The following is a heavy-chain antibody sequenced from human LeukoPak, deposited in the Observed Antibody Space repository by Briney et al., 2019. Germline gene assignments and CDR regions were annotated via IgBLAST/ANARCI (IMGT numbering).Heavy chain of an antibody. CDR2: ISYDGSNK. Sequence: GRSLRLSCAASGFTFSSYAMHWVRQAPGKGLEWVAVISYDGSNKYYADSVKGRFTISRDNSKNTPYLQMNSLRAEDTAVYYCARAGFNWNDPFNYWGQGTLVTVSS. J-gene: IGHJ4*02. D-gene: IGHD1-20*01. CDR3: ARAGFNWNDPFNY. V-gene: IGHV3-30-3*01. CDR1: GFTFSSYA.